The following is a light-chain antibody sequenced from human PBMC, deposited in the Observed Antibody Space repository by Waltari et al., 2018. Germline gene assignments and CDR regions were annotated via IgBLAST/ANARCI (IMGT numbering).Light chain of an antibody. Sequence: QSALTQPPSVSGSPGQSVTISCTGTSSDVGTYTRVSWYQQSPGTAPKLIIYEVTNRPSGVPVRFSWSKAGNTAYLTIAGLQAGDEADYYCCSFTTNTTYLFGTGTRVTVL. J-gene: IGLJ1*01. V-gene: IGLV2-18*02. CDR1: SSDVGTYTR. CDR3: CSFTTNTTYL. CDR2: EVT.